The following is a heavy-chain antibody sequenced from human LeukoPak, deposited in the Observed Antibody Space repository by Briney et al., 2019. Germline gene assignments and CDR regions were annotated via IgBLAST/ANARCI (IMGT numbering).Heavy chain of an antibody. CDR1: GFTFSSYS. J-gene: IGHJ4*02. CDR3: AGFNYYDSSGYYSVDY. Sequence: GGSLRLSCAASGFTFSSYSMNWVRQAPGKGLEWVSYISSSSSTIYYADSVKGRFTISRDNAKNSLYLQMNSLRAEDTAVYYCAGFNYYDSSGYYSVDYWGQGTLVTVSS. V-gene: IGHV3-48*04. D-gene: IGHD3-22*01. CDR2: ISSSSSTI.